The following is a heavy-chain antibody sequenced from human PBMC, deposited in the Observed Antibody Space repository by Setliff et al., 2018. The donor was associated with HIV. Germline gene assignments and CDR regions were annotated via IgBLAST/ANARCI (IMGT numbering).Heavy chain of an antibody. CDR1: GGPFSSTS. CDR3: ARDRALRFSKSPSFNYFDV. CDR2: IYSTGHT. V-gene: IGHV4-4*07. J-gene: IGHJ4*02. Sequence: SETLSLTCTVSGGPFSSTSWSWIRQFPGQGLEWIGSIYSTGHTYYNPSHKSRLTMSVDTAKNRFSLKLISVTAADTAVYYCARDRALRFSKSPSFNYFDVWGQGALVTVS. D-gene: IGHD3-10*01.